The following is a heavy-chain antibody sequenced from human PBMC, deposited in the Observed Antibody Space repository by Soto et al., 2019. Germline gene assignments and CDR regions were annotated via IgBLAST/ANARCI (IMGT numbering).Heavy chain of an antibody. V-gene: IGHV1-58*02. CDR2: IVVGSGNT. Sequence: SVKVSCKASGFTFTSSAMQWARQARGQRLEWIGWIVVGSGNTNYAQKFQERVTITRDMSTSTAYMELSRLRSDDTAVYYCARILTGEGNWFDPWGQGTLVTVSS. CDR1: GFTFTSSA. CDR3: ARILTGEGNWFDP. D-gene: IGHD3-9*01. J-gene: IGHJ5*02.